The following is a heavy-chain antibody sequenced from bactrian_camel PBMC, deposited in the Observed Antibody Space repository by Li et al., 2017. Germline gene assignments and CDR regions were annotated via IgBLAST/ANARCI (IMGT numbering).Heavy chain of an antibody. Sequence: VQLVESGGGSVHAGGSLRLSCAVSGETDKTRNMAWFRQAPGEEREGVAAIDSDSTTTIYADSVKGRFTISKDNAKNTMYLQMDNLKPEDTAVYYCVADQDPFGRRAADDVCAALPAYRYSGQGTQVTVS. D-gene: IGHD7*01. CDR1: GETDKTRN. CDR2: IDSDSTTT. V-gene: IGHV3S40*01. J-gene: IGHJ4*01. CDR3: VADQDPFGRRAADDVCAALPAYRY.